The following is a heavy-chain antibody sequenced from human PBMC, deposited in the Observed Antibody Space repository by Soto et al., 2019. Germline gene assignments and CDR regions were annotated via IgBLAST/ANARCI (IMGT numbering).Heavy chain of an antibody. CDR2: IIPILGIA. D-gene: IGHD2-15*01. CDR1: GGTFSSYT. CDR3: ARDVSGGSFDY. V-gene: IGHV1-69*08. J-gene: IGHJ4*02. Sequence: QVQLVQSGAEVKQPGSSVKVSCKASGGTFSSYTISWVRQAPGQGLEWMGRIIPILGIANYAQKFQGRVTITADKSTSTAYMELSSLRSEDTAVYYCARDVSGGSFDYWGQGTLVTVSS.